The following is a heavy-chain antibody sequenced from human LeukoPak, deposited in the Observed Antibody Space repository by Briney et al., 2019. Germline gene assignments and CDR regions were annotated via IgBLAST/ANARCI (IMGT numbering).Heavy chain of an antibody. V-gene: IGHV4-34*01. CDR1: GGSFSGYY. CDR3: ARGVVVVPAAISVWFDP. D-gene: IGHD2-2*01. Sequence: SETLSLTCAVYGGSFSGYYWSWIRQPPGKGLEWIGEFNHSGSTNYNPSLKSRVTISVDTSKNQFSLKLSSVTAADTAVYYCARGVVVVPAAISVWFDPWGQGTLVTVSS. J-gene: IGHJ5*02. CDR2: FNHSGST.